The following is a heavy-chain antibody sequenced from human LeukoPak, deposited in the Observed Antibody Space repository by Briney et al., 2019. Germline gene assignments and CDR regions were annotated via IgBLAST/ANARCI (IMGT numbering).Heavy chain of an antibody. Sequence: SVKVFCKASGGTFNSYAISWVRQAPGQGLEWMGGIIPIFGTTNYARKFRGRVTLTADKSTRTAYMELSSLRSEDTAVYYCARDLMGIAYRGAFYYWGQGTLVTVSS. CDR3: ARDLMGIAYRGAFYY. CDR2: IIPIFGTT. V-gene: IGHV1-69*06. CDR1: GGTFNSYA. D-gene: IGHD6-13*01. J-gene: IGHJ4*02.